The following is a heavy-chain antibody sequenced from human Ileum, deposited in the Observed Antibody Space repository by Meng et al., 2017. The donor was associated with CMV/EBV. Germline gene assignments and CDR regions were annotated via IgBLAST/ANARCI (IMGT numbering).Heavy chain of an antibody. J-gene: IGHJ4*02. Sequence: GESLKISCAASGFTFSSYSMNWVRQAPGKGLEWVSSISSSSSYIYYADSVKGRFTISSDNAKNSLYLQMNSLRAEDTAVYYCAGEGYGGSRGWDWGQGTLVTVSS. CDR1: GFTFSSYS. CDR3: AGEGYGGSRGWD. V-gene: IGHV3-21*01. CDR2: ISSSSSYI. D-gene: IGHD1-26*01.